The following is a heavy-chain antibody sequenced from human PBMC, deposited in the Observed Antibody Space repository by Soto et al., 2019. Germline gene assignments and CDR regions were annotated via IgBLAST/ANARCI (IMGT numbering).Heavy chain of an antibody. V-gene: IGHV1-3*01. CDR1: GYTFTSYA. Sequence: ASVKVSCKASGYTFTSYAMHWVRQAPEQRLEWMGWINAGNGNTKYSQKFQGRVTITRDTSASTAYMELSSLRSEDTAVYYCARDIRVPAAPAHYFDYWGQGTLVTVSS. J-gene: IGHJ4*02. CDR3: ARDIRVPAAPAHYFDY. D-gene: IGHD2-2*01. CDR2: INAGNGNT.